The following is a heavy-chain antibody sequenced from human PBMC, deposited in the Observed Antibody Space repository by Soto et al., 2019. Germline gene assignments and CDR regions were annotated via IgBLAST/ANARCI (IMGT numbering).Heavy chain of an antibody. CDR2: IIHXLGIE. CDR1: GRTFSTYT. J-gene: IGHJ4*02. V-gene: IGHV1-69*02. D-gene: IGHD3-16*01. CDR3: ARSGGPFDY. Sequence: XVKVSCKASGRTFSTYTISWVRQAPGQGLEWMXRIIHXLGIENYATKXXGRVTITXXXSKSTAYMELRSLRSEDTAVYYCARSGGPFDYWGQGTLATASS.